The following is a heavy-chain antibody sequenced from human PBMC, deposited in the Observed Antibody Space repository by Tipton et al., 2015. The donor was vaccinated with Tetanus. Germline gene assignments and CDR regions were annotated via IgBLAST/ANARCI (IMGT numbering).Heavy chain of an antibody. J-gene: IGHJ4*02. V-gene: IGHV4-30-4*01. CDR2: IYHSGTT. Sequence: TLSLTCTVSGGSISSGDYYWSWIRQPPGEGLEWIGYIYHSGTTYYNPSLKSRVTISVDTSQNQFSLNLTSVTAADTALFYCARVDSANARIDHWGQGTLVTVSS. D-gene: IGHD1-26*01. CDR1: GGSISSGDYY. CDR3: ARVDSANARIDH.